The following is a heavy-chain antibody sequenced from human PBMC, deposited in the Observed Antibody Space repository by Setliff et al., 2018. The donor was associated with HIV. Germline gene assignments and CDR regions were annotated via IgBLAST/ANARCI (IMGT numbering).Heavy chain of an antibody. CDR3: ATTNYYDSSGTYYFDY. V-gene: IGHV1-24*01. D-gene: IGHD3-22*01. CDR2: FDPEDVET. Sequence: ASVKVSCKVSGYTLSELSMHWVRQAPGKGLEWMGGFDPEDVETIYAEKFQGRVTMTEDTSTDTAYMELSSLTSEDTAVYYCATTNYYDSSGTYYFDYWGQGTLVTVSS. CDR1: GYTLSELS. J-gene: IGHJ4*02.